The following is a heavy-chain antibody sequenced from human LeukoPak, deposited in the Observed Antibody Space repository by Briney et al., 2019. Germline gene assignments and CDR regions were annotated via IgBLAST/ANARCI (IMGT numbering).Heavy chain of an antibody. J-gene: IGHJ5*02. CDR2: ISYDGSNK. CDR1: GFTFSSYA. CDR3: ARDGSSYYDSSGYPYNRFDP. V-gene: IGHV3-30*01. D-gene: IGHD3-22*01. Sequence: GGSLRLSCAASGFTFSSYAMHWVRQAPGKGLEWVAVISYDGSNKYYADSVKGRFTISRDNSKNTLYLQMNSLRAEDTAVYYCARDGSSYYDSSGYPYNRFDPWGQGTLVTVSS.